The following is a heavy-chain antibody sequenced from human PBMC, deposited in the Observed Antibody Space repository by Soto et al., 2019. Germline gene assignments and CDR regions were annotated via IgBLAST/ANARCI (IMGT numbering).Heavy chain of an antibody. V-gene: IGHV4-34*01. D-gene: IGHD6-13*01. J-gene: IGHJ4*02. CDR2: INHRGST. Sequence: SETLYLTCAVYGGSFSGYYWSWIRQPPGKGLEWIGEINHRGSTNYNPSLKSRFTISVDTSKNQFSLKLSSVTAADTAVYYCALVRTGYWGQGTLVTVSS. CDR3: ALVRTGY. CDR1: GGSFSGYY.